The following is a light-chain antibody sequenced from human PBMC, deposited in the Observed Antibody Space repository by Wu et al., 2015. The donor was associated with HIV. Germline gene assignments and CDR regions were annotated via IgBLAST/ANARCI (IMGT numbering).Light chain of an antibody. V-gene: IGKV1-5*03. CDR3: RQYDHYSWT. CDR1: QSVGDW. Sequence: DIQMTQSPSTLSLSVGDRVTITCRASQSVGDWLAWYQQKPGKAPKLLISRVSTLETGVPSRFSGSGYGTEFTLTIASLQPDDFATYYCRQYDHYSWTFGQGTKVEIK. CDR2: RVS. J-gene: IGKJ1*01.